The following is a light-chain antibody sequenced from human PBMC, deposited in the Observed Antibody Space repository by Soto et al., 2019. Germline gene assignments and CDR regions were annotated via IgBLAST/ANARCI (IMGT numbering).Light chain of an antibody. J-gene: IGKJ1*01. CDR1: QDIAIY. Sequence: IQLTQSPSSLSASVGDRVTITCRASQDIAIYLAWYQQKPGKAPKLLIYAASTLQSGVPSRFGGSGSGTEFTLTINGLQPDDIATYYCQQYNSYSPTFGQGTKVDIK. CDR2: AAS. CDR3: QQYNSYSPT. V-gene: IGKV1-9*01.